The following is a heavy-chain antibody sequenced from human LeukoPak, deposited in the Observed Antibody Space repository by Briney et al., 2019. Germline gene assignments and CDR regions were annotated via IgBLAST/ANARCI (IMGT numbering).Heavy chain of an antibody. Sequence: GSLRLSCAASGFSFSNYGMHWVRQAPGKGLEWVAYIWHDVSDRYYGDSVKGRFTISRDNSKNTLYLQMNSLRVEDTAVYYCAKRTSTGSTDLYYSYMDVWGKGTTVTVSS. CDR3: AKRTSTGSTDLYYSYMDV. CDR2: IWHDVSDR. J-gene: IGHJ6*03. V-gene: IGHV3-30*02. CDR1: GFSFSNYG. D-gene: IGHD3-10*01.